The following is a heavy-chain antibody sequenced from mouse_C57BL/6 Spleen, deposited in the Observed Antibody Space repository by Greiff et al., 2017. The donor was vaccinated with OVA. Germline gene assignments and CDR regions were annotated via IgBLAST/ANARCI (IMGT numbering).Heavy chain of an antibody. D-gene: IGHD1-1*02. CDR2: ITPGRGGT. Sequence: VKLQESGAELVRPGTSVKVSCKASGYAFTNYLIEWVKQRPGQGLEWIGVITPGRGGTNYNEKFKGKATLTADKSSSTAYMKLSSLTSEDSAVYFCARGGGSPYYAMDYWGQGTSVTVSS. J-gene: IGHJ4*01. CDR3: ARGGGSPYYAMDY. CDR1: GYAFTNYL. V-gene: IGHV1-54*01.